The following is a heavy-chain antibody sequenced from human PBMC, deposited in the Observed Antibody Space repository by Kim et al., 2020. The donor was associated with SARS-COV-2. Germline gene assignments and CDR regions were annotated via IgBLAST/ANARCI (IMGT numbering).Heavy chain of an antibody. CDR1: GFTFSSYA. D-gene: IGHD2-15*01. CDR3: AKDHLVDDIVVVVYYYYYGMDV. Sequence: GGSLRLSCAASGFTFSSYAMSWVRQAPGKGLEWVPAISGSGGSTYYADSVKGRFTISRDNSKNTLYLQMNSLRAEDTAVYYCAKDHLVDDIVVVVYYYYYGMDVWGQGTTVTVSS. J-gene: IGHJ6*02. V-gene: IGHV3-23*01. CDR2: ISGSGGST.